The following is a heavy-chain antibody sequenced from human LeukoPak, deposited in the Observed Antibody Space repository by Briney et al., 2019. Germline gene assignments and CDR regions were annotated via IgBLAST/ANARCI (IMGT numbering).Heavy chain of an antibody. Sequence: GASVKVSCKASGYTFTSYGISWVRQAPGQGLEWMGWISAYNGNTNYAQKLQGRVTMTTDTSTSTAYMELRSLRSDDTAVYYCARERVRYCSSTSCPMGYYYYMDVWGKGTTVTVSS. CDR3: ARERVRYCSSTSCPMGYYYYMDV. D-gene: IGHD2-2*01. J-gene: IGHJ6*03. V-gene: IGHV1-18*01. CDR1: GYTFTSYG. CDR2: ISAYNGNT.